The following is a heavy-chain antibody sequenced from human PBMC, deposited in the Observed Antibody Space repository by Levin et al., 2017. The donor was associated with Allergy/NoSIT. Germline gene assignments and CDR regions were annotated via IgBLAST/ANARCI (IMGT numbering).Heavy chain of an antibody. J-gene: IGHJ1*01. V-gene: IGHV1-24*01. CDR3: ATGGRELGYCSGGSCYSVAEYFQH. Sequence: GESLKISCKVSGYTLTELSMHWVRQAPGKGLEWMGGFDPEDGETIYAQKFQGRVTMTEDTSTDIAYMELSSLRSEDTAVYYCATGGRELGYCSGGSCYSVAEYFQHWGQGTLVTVSS. D-gene: IGHD2-15*01. CDR2: FDPEDGET. CDR1: GYTLTELS.